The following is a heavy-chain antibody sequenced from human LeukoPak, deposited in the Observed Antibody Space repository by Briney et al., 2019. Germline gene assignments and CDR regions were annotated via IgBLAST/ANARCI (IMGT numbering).Heavy chain of an antibody. CDR1: GFTFSSYE. CDR3: AKDSGGDYYDSLEYFQN. CDR2: ISSSGSTM. V-gene: IGHV3-48*03. D-gene: IGHD3-22*01. Sequence: GGSLRLSCAASGFTFSSYEMNWVRQAPGKGLEWVSYISSSGSTMYYADSVKGRFTISRDNSKNTLYLQMNSLRAEDTAVYYCAKDSGGDYYDSLEYFQNWGQGTLVTVSS. J-gene: IGHJ1*01.